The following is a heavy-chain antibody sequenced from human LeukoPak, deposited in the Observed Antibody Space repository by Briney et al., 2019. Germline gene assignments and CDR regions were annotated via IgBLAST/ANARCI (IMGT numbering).Heavy chain of an antibody. D-gene: IGHD4-17*01. CDR2: IKQGGSQK. CDR3: ARGPNFGDYVDFLDS. J-gene: IGHJ4*02. V-gene: IGHV3-7*01. CDR1: GFTFSDHS. Sequence: GGSLRLSCEASGFTFSDHSMTWVRQAPGKGLEWVANIKQGGSQKYYVDSVKGRFTISRDDVKSTLFLQMNNLRAEDSALYYCARGPNFGDYVDFLDSWGQGTLVTVSS.